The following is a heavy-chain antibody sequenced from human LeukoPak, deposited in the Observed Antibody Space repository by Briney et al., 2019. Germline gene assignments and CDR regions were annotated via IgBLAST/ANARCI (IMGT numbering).Heavy chain of an antibody. Sequence: LTGGSLRLSCAASGFTFSSYWMSWVRQAPGKGLERVANIKQDGSEKYYVDSVKGRFTISRDNAKNSLYLQMNSLRAEDTAVYYCARAGYYYDSSGDYWGQGTLVTVSS. CDR2: IKQDGSEK. CDR1: GFTFSSYW. J-gene: IGHJ4*02. CDR3: ARAGYYYDSSGDY. D-gene: IGHD3-22*01. V-gene: IGHV3-7*01.